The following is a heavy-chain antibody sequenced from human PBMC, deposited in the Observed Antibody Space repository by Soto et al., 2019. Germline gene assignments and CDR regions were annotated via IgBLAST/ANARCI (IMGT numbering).Heavy chain of an antibody. CDR1: GFTFSSYG. D-gene: IGHD3-10*01. CDR3: ANTAPSVWFGEFFDYYGMDV. J-gene: IGHJ6*02. Sequence: QVQLVESGGGVVQPVRSLRLSCAASGFTFSSYGMHWVRQAPGKGLEWVAVISYDGSNKYYADSVKGRFTISRDNSKNTLYLQMNSLRAEDTAVYYCANTAPSVWFGEFFDYYGMDVWGQGTTVTVSS. CDR2: ISYDGSNK. V-gene: IGHV3-30*18.